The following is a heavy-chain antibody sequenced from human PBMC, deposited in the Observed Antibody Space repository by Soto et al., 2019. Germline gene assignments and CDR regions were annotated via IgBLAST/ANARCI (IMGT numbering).Heavy chain of an antibody. CDR3: ARRLGYGDYAYYFDY. D-gene: IGHD4-17*01. V-gene: IGHV5-51*01. Sequence: GESLKISCKGSGYSFTSYWIGWVRQMPGKGLEWMGIIYPGDSDTRYSPSFQGQVTISADKSISTAYLQWSSLKASDTAMYYCARRLGYGDYAYYFDYWGQGTLVTVSS. CDR1: GYSFTSYW. J-gene: IGHJ4*02. CDR2: IYPGDSDT.